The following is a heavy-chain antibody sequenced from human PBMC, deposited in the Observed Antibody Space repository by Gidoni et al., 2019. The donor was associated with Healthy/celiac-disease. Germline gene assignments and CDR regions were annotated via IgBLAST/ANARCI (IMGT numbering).Heavy chain of an antibody. D-gene: IGHD3-16*01. CDR3: ARGDKGEPNDWFDP. CDR2: ISSSSSTI. J-gene: IGHJ5*02. V-gene: IGHV3-48*02. Sequence: EVQLVVSGGGLVQPGGSLRLSCAASGFTFSSYSMNWVRQAPGKGLEWVSYISSSSSTIYYADSVKGRFTISRDNAKNSLYLQMNSLRDEDTAVYYCARGDKGEPNDWFDPWGQGTLVTVSS. CDR1: GFTFSSYS.